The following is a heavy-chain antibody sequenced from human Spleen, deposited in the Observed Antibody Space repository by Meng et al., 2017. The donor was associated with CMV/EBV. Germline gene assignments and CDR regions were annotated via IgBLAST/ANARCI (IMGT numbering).Heavy chain of an antibody. CDR1: GFTFNNYA. J-gene: IGHJ4*02. Sequence: GGSLRPSCAVFGFTFNNYAMDWVRQAPGKGLEWVAVMSSDGSYKFYSDSVKGRFTISTDNSKDTPFLQMVSVRAEDTAVYFCAREPRAVGGYYFDYWGQGTLFTVSS. V-gene: IGHV3-30-3*01. CDR3: AREPRAVGGYYFDY. D-gene: IGHD6-19*01. CDR2: MSSDGSYK.